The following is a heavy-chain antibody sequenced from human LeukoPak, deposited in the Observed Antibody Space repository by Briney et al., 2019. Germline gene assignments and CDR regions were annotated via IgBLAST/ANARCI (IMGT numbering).Heavy chain of an antibody. J-gene: IGHJ6*03. CDR1: GFTFSGSA. V-gene: IGHV3-73*01. Sequence: GGPLRLSCAASGFTFSGSAMHWVRQASGKGLEWVGRIRSKANSYATAYAASVKGRFTISRDDSKNTAYLQMNSLKTEDTAVYYCTVIVGATTVPYYYYMDVWGKGTTVTVSS. CDR2: IRSKANSYAT. D-gene: IGHD1-26*01. CDR3: TVIVGATTVPYYYYMDV.